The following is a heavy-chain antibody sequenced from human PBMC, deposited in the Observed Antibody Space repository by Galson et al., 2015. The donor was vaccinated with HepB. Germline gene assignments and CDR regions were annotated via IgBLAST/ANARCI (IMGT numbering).Heavy chain of an antibody. CDR3: ARDGYFDWLLFGAFDI. CDR1: GFTFSSYA. V-gene: IGHV3-30*04. CDR2: ISYDGSNK. Sequence: SLRLSCAASGFTFSSYAMHWVRQAPGKGLEWVAVISYDGSNKYYADSVKGRFTISRDNSKNTLYLQMNSLRAEDTAVYYCARDGYFDWLLFGAFDIWGQGTMVTVSS. D-gene: IGHD3-9*01. J-gene: IGHJ3*02.